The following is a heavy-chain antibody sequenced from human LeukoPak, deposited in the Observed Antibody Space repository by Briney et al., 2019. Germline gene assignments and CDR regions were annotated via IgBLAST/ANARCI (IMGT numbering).Heavy chain of an antibody. D-gene: IGHD3-3*01. CDR1: GISVNTTYF. CDR3: TRDDFGIKTDWEDYYYMDV. J-gene: IGHJ6*03. V-gene: IGHV4-38-2*02. Sequence: PSETLSLTCSVSGISVNTTYFWGWIRQAPGKGLEWIGIIYHTGTTDYNPSLKSRVAISIDTSKNQFSLNLRSVSAADTAVYYCTRDDFGIKTDWEDYYYMDVWGKGTTVTVSS. CDR2: IYHTGTT.